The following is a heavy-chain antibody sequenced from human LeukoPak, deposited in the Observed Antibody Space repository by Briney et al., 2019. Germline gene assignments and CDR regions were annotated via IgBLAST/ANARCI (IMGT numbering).Heavy chain of an antibody. D-gene: IGHD2-8*01. V-gene: IGHV3-30-3*01. CDR1: GFTFSSYA. CDR2: ISYDGSNK. Sequence: GGSLRLSCAASGFTFSSYAMHWVRKAPGKGLEWVAVISYDGSNKYYADSVKGRFTISRDNSKNTLYLQMNSLRAEDTAVYYCARDHCTNGVCYDYWGQGTLVTVSS. CDR3: ARDHCTNGVCYDY. J-gene: IGHJ4*02.